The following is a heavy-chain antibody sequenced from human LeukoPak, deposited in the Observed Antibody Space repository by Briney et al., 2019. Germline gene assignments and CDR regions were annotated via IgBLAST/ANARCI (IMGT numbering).Heavy chain of an antibody. V-gene: IGHV1-69*01. D-gene: IGHD3-3*01. CDR2: IIPIFGTA. J-gene: IGHJ4*02. CDR3: AREPYYDFWSSTTRGYFDY. CDR1: GGTFSSYA. Sequence: SVKVSCKASGGTFSSYAISWVRQAPGQGLEWMGGIIPIFGTANYAQKFQGRVTITADESTSTAYMELSSLRSEDTAVYYCAREPYYDFWSSTTRGYFDYWGQGTLVTVSS.